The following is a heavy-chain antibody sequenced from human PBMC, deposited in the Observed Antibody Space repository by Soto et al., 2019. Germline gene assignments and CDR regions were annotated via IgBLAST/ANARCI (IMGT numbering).Heavy chain of an antibody. D-gene: IGHD3-3*01. Sequence: SETLSLTCAVYGGSISGYYWSWVRQPPGKGLEWIAEINHSGSTNYNPSLKSRVTISVDTSKNQFSPKLSLVTAADPACYYCAGALPVSRYGSGIDCARSGVDVWGQGTTVTVSS. J-gene: IGHJ6*02. V-gene: IGHV4-34*01. CDR1: GGSISGYY. CDR3: AGALPVSRYGSGIDCARSGVDV. CDR2: INHSGST.